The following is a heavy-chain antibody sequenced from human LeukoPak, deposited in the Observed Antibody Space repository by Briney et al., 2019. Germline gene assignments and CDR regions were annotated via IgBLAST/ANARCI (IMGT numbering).Heavy chain of an antibody. J-gene: IGHJ4*02. D-gene: IGHD3-22*01. CDR3: ARGWYYYDSSGYYPPEGFDY. Sequence: PGGSLRLSCAAYGFTFSSYVMHWVRQAPGKGLEWVAVISYDGSNKYYADSVKGRFTISRDNPKNTLYLQMNSLRAEDTAVYYCARGWYYYDSSGYYPPEGFDYWGQGTLVTVSS. V-gene: IGHV3-30-3*01. CDR1: GFTFSSYV. CDR2: ISYDGSNK.